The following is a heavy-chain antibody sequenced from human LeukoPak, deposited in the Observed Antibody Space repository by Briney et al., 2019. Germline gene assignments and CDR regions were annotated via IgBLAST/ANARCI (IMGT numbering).Heavy chain of an antibody. Sequence: ASVKVSCRASGYTFTMYYIHWVRQAPGQGLEWMGWMNPNSGNTGYAQKFQGRVTMTRNTSISTAYMELSSLRSEDTAVYYCARGAWQELKGVSHDYWGQGTLVTVSS. J-gene: IGHJ4*02. D-gene: IGHD1-7*01. V-gene: IGHV1-8*01. CDR1: GYTFTMYY. CDR3: ARGAWQELKGVSHDY. CDR2: MNPNSGNT.